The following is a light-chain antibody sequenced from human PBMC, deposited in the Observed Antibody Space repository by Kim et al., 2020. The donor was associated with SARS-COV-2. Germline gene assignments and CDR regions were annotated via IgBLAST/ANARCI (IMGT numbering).Light chain of an antibody. CDR3: QQSYSTPQT. Sequence: ASVGDRVTITCRASQSISSYLNWYQQKPGKAPKLLIYAASSLQSGVPSKFSGSGSGTDFTLTISSLQPEDFATYYCQQSYSTPQTFGQGTKVDIK. J-gene: IGKJ1*01. CDR2: AAS. V-gene: IGKV1-39*01. CDR1: QSISSY.